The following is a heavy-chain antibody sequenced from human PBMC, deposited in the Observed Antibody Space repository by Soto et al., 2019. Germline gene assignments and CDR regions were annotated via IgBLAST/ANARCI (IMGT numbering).Heavy chain of an antibody. D-gene: IGHD4-17*01. CDR1: GGSISTGGYY. CDR3: AIGLSVTLFDN. Sequence: QVQLQESGPGLVKPSQTLSLTCTVSGGSISTGGYYWTWIRQHPGKGLEWIGYIYYSGSTYYNPSLKSRVTISVDTSKNHFSLKLSSVTAADTAVYYCAIGLSVTLFDNWGQGTLVTVSS. V-gene: IGHV4-31*03. J-gene: IGHJ4*02. CDR2: IYYSGST.